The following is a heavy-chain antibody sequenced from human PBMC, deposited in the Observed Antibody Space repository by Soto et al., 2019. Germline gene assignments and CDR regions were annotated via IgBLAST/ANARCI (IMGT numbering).Heavy chain of an antibody. V-gene: IGHV3-30*18. CDR3: AKGGVVPAARPFDY. CDR1: GFTFSSYG. J-gene: IGHJ4*02. CDR2: ISYDGSNK. Sequence: QVQLVESGGGVVQPGRSLRLSCAASGFTFSSYGMHWVRQAPGKGLEWVAVISYDGSNKYYADSVKGRFTISRDNSKNTLYLQMNSLGAEDTAVYYCAKGGVVPAARPFDYWGQGTLVTVSS. D-gene: IGHD2-2*01.